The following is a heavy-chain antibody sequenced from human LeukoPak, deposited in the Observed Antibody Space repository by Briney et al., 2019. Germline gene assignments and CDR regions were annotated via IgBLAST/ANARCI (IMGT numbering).Heavy chain of an antibody. J-gene: IGHJ5*02. V-gene: IGHV3-53*01. D-gene: IGHD2-2*01. CDR3: ARGAPYCSSTSCYVNWFDP. Sequence: GGSLRLSCAASGFTVSSNYMSWVRQAPGKGLEWVSVIYSGGRTYYPDSVKGRFTISRDNSKNTLYLQMSSLRAEDTAVYYCARGAPYCSSTSCYVNWFDPWGQGTLVTVSS. CDR2: IYSGGRT. CDR1: GFTVSSNY.